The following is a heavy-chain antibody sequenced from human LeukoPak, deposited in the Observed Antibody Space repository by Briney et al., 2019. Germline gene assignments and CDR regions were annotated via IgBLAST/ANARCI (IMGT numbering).Heavy chain of an antibody. Sequence: GRSLRLSCAASGFTFSSYAMHWVRQAPGKGLEWVAVISYDGSNKYYADSVKGRFTISRDNSKNTLYLQMNSLRVEDAAVYFCARVGAAGFDCWGQGALVTVSS. CDR1: GFTFSSYA. J-gene: IGHJ4*02. CDR3: ARVGAAGFDC. V-gene: IGHV3-30-3*01. D-gene: IGHD6-13*01. CDR2: ISYDGSNK.